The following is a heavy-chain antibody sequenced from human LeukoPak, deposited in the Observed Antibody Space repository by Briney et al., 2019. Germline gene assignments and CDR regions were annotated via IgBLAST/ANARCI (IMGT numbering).Heavy chain of an antibody. CDR3: ARDRRLGWFDP. Sequence: SETLSLTCTVSGGSISSYYWSWIRQPPGKGLEWIGRIYTSGSTNYNPSLKSRVTISVDTSKNQFSLKLSSVTAADTAVYYCARDRRLGWFDPWGQGTLVTVSS. CDR1: GGSISSYY. CDR2: IYTSGST. J-gene: IGHJ5*02. V-gene: IGHV4-4*07. D-gene: IGHD6-19*01.